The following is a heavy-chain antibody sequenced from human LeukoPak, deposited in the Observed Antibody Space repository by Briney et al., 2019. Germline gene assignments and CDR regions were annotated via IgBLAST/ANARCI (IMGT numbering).Heavy chain of an antibody. D-gene: IGHD4-17*01. Sequence: ASVKVSCKASGYTFTGYYMHWVRQAPGQGLEWMGIINPSGGSTNYAQKLQGRVTMTRDMSTSTVYMELSSLKSEDTAVYYCARGIGYGDNYYYYMDVWGRGTTVTVSS. CDR2: INPSGGST. CDR1: GYTFTGYY. V-gene: IGHV1-46*01. J-gene: IGHJ6*03. CDR3: ARGIGYGDNYYYYMDV.